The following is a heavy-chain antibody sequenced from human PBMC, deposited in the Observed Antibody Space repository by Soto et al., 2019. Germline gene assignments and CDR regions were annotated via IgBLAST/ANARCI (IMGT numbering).Heavy chain of an antibody. D-gene: IGHD3-10*01. Sequence: QAQLVQCGVEMKNVGASVKVSCKASGYTFTSYGIIWVRQAPGQVLEWMGWISSFNDDTNHAQKFQGRVTVTKDTSTSTAYMELRSLKSDDTAVYYCARSGSYYPARNWFGPWGQGTRVTVSS. CDR1: GYTFTSYG. CDR2: ISSFNDDT. V-gene: IGHV1-18*01. J-gene: IGHJ5*02. CDR3: ARSGSYYPARNWFGP.